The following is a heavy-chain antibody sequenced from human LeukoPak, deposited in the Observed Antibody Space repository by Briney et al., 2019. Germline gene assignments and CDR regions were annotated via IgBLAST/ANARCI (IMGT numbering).Heavy chain of an antibody. CDR2: LNLDGTTR. V-gene: IGHV3-74*01. CDR1: GFIFSNYW. Sequence: GGSLRLSCAASGFIFSNYWMHRVRQAPGKGLVWVSRLNLDGTTRDYADSVKGRFTISRDNAKNTLSLQMNSLKVDDTAVYYCARESAGSYWGWGQGTLVTVSS. D-gene: IGHD1-26*01. CDR3: ARESAGSYWG. J-gene: IGHJ4*02.